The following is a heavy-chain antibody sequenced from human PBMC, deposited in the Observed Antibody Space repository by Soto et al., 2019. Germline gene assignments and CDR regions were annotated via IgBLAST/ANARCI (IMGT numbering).Heavy chain of an antibody. J-gene: IGHJ6*02. V-gene: IGHV1-18*01. D-gene: IGHD6-6*01. Sequence: QVQLVQSGGEVKKPGASVKVSCKTSGYSFTTYGISWVRQAPGQGLEWMGWISSYNGNTKYAQKRQGRVSMATDTPTSKTYMELRNLRSDYTSVYYCAREAPAPYYDSGMDVWGQGSTVTVSS. CDR1: GYSFTTYG. CDR2: ISSYNGNT. CDR3: AREAPAPYYDSGMDV.